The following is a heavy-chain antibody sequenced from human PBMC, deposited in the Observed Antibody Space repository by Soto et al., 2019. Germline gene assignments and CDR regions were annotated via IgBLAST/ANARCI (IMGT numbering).Heavy chain of an antibody. CDR2: ISWNSGSI. CDR3: AKSAIQQLAPETPDY. CDR1: GFTFDDYA. Sequence: QPGGSLRLSCAASGFTFDDYAMHWVRQAPGKGLEWVSGISWNSGSIGYADSVKGRFTISRDNAKNSLYLQMNSLRAEDTALYYCAKSAIQQLAPETPDYWGQGTLVTVSS. J-gene: IGHJ4*02. V-gene: IGHV3-9*01. D-gene: IGHD6-13*01.